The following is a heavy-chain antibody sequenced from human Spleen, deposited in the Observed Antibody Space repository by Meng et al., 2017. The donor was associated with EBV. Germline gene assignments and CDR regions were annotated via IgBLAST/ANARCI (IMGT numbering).Heavy chain of an antibody. Sequence: QVQLQESGPGLVKPSQTLSLTCAVSGDSISSGDYYWSWIRQPPGKGPEWIGYIYYSGNTYHNPSLKSRVTMSVDTSKNQLSLKLSSVTAADTAVYYCARDQGSSWYFDYWGQGTLVTVSS. CDR3: ARDQGSSWYFDY. V-gene: IGHV4-30-4*08. CDR2: IYYSGNT. D-gene: IGHD6-13*01. CDR1: GDSISSGDYY. J-gene: IGHJ4*02.